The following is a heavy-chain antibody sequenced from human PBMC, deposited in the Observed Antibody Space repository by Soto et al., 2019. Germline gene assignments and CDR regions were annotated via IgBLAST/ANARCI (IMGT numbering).Heavy chain of an antibody. D-gene: IGHD1-26*01. Sequence: QVQLVQSGAEVKKPGSSVKVSCKASGGTFSSYALSWVRQAPGQGLEWMGGIIPMSGATNYAQKFHGRVTVNADESTNTAYLELTSLRCEDTAVYYCARGGPENDYWGQGTLVTVSS. CDR1: GGTFSSYA. V-gene: IGHV1-69*12. CDR3: ARGGPENDY. J-gene: IGHJ4*02. CDR2: IIPMSGAT.